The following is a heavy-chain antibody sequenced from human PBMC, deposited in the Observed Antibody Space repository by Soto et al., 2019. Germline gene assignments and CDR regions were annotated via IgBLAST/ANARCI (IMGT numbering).Heavy chain of an antibody. CDR2: ISSSGST. Sequence: PSSTMSSTCTAGGSSISNYYCSWLQPPPQRVLEWIGHISSSGSTHYNPSLQSRVTISADTSKNQVSLKVRSVTAADTAVYYCARDHPHSYGVYYFDYWGQGTPVTVS. J-gene: IGHJ4*02. CDR1: GSSISNYY. CDR3: ARDHPHSYGVYYFDY. D-gene: IGHD5-18*01. V-gene: IGHV4-59*01.